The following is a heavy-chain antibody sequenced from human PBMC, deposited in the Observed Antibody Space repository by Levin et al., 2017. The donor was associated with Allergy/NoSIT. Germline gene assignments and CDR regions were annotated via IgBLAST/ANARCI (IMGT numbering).Heavy chain of an antibody. V-gene: IGHV4-59*01. CDR1: GGSISNYY. CDR2: LYYSGST. CDR3: ARGSGSYGQVAWFDP. J-gene: IGHJ5*02. Sequence: ESLKISCTVSGGSISNYYWSWIRQPPGKGLEWIGYLYYSGSTNYNPSLKSRVTISVDTSKNQFSLKLSSVTAADTAVYYCARGSGSYGQVAWFDPWGQGTLVTVSS. D-gene: IGHD3-10*01.